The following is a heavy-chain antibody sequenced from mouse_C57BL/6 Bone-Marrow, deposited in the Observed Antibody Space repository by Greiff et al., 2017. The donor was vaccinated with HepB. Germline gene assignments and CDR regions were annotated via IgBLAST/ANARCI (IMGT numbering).Heavy chain of an antibody. D-gene: IGHD1-1*02. CDR1: GYTFTNYW. CDR2: IYPGGGYT. J-gene: IGHJ4*01. V-gene: IGHV1-63*01. CDR3: AREPYGYAMDY. Sequence: VKLVESGAELVRPGTSVKMSCKASGYTFTNYWIGWVKQRPGHGLEWIGDIYPGGGYTNYNAKFKGKATLTADKSSNTAYMQISSLTSEDSAIYYCAREPYGYAMDYWGQGTSVTVSS.